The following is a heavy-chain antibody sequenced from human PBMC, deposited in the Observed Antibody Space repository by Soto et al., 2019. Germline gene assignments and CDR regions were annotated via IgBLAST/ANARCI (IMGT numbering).Heavy chain of an antibody. CDR3: ARDLALNAFDI. V-gene: IGHV3-21*01. CDR1: GVTFSRYS. Sequence: PGWSLRLSCAASGVTFSRYSMDGVRQAPGKGLEWVSSISSSSSYIYYADSVKGRFTISRDNAKNSLYLQMNSLRAEDTAVYYCARDLALNAFDIWGQGTMVTVSS. J-gene: IGHJ3*02. CDR2: ISSSSSYI.